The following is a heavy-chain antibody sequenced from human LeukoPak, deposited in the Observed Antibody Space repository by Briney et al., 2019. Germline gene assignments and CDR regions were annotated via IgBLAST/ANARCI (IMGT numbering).Heavy chain of an antibody. CDR3: AKIAVAGTNY. J-gene: IGHJ4*02. CDR1: GLTLSSYA. CDR2: ISGSGGST. Sequence: GGSQRLSCAASGLTLSSYAMSWVRQAPGKGLEWVSAISGSGGSTYYADSVKGRFTISRDNSKNTLYLQMNSLRAEDTAVYYCAKIAVAGTNYWGQGTLVTVSS. V-gene: IGHV3-23*01. D-gene: IGHD6-19*01.